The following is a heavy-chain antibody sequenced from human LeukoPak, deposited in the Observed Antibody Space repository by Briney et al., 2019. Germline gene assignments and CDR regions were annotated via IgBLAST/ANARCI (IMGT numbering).Heavy chain of an antibody. Sequence: PSETLSLTCAVYGGSFSGYYWSWIRQPPGKGLEWIGEINHSGSTNYNPSLKSRVTISVDTSKNQFSLKLSSVTAADTAVYYCARGTIYYSSGRGGDYWGQGTLVTVSS. V-gene: IGHV4-34*01. D-gene: IGHD3-10*01. CDR3: ARGTIYYSSGRGGDY. CDR1: GGSFSGYY. CDR2: INHSGST. J-gene: IGHJ4*02.